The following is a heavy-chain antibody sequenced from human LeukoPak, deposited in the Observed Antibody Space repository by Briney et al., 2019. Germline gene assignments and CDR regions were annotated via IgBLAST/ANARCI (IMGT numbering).Heavy chain of an antibody. J-gene: IGHJ4*02. CDR2: IRYDGSNK. V-gene: IGHV3-30*02. D-gene: IGHD6-19*01. CDR3: EKESPGIAVPTGM. CDR1: GFTFSSYG. Sequence: PGGSLRLFCAASGFTFSSYGMHWVREARGKGLEWVAFIRYDGSNKYYADSVKGRFTISRDHSKNTLYVQMNSLRADDTAVYYCEKESPGIAVPTGMWGQGTLVTVSS.